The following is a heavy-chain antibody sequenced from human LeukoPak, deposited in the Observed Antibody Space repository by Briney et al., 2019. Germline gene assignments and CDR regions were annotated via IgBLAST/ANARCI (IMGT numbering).Heavy chain of an antibody. CDR2: IYHSGST. V-gene: IGHV4-59*01. J-gene: IGHJ1*01. CDR1: GGSISTYY. D-gene: IGHD6-6*01. Sequence: SETLSLTCTASGGSISTYYWNWIRQPPGKGLEWIGYIYHSGSTDYNPPLQSRVTISVDTSKNQFSLNLNSVTAADTAVYYCARGGAARLHFQNWGQGTLVSVSS. CDR3: ARGGAARLHFQN.